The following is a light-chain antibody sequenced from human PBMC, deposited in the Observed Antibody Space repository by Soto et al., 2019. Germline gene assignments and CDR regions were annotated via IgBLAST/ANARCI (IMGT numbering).Light chain of an antibody. CDR3: SSHTSISTYV. CDR1: SSDVGGYNY. CDR2: EVS. J-gene: IGLJ1*01. V-gene: IGLV2-14*01. Sequence: QSALTQPASVSGSLGQSITISCTGTSSDVGGYNYVSWYQQYPGKAPKVIIYEVSNRPSGVSNRFFGSKSGNTASLTISGLQPEDEADYYCSSHTSISTYVFRTGTKVTVL.